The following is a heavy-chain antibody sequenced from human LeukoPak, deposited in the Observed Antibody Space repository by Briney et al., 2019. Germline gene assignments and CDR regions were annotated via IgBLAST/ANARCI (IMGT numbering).Heavy chain of an antibody. D-gene: IGHD3-10*02. CDR3: ARAMFDAFDI. CDR2: ISSRGNAV. J-gene: IGHJ3*02. V-gene: IGHV3-11*01. Sequence: GGSLRLSCAASGFKFSDYYMGWIRQAPGKGLECVSYISSRGNAVYYGDSVKCRFTISSDNAKNLLYLQMNSLRAEETALYCCARAMFDAFDIWGQGTMVTVSS. CDR1: GFKFSDYY.